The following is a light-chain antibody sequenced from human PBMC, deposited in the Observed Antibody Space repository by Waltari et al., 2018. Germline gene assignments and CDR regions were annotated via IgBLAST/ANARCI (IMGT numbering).Light chain of an antibody. V-gene: IGKV3-15*01. CDR3: QQYNNWPPWT. J-gene: IGKJ1*01. CDR1: QSVSSN. Sequence: VLTQASSTVSVSVGERASLSCRASQSVSSNLAWYQQKPGQAPRLLIYGASTRATGIPARFSGSGSGTEFTLTISSLQSEDIAVYYCQQYNNWPPWTFGQGTKVEIK. CDR2: GAS.